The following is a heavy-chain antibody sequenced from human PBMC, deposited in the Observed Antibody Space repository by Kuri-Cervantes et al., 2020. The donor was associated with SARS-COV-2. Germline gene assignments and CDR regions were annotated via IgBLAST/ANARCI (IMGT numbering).Heavy chain of an antibody. J-gene: IGHJ4*02. V-gene: IGHV3-64*01. CDR3: ARGGCSSTSCYQYYFDY. CDR2: ISSNGGST. CDR1: GFTFSSYA. D-gene: IGHD2-2*01. Sequence: GESLKISCAASGFTFSSYAMHWVRQAPGKGLEYVSAISSNGGSTYYANSVNGRFTISRDNSKNTLYLQMGSLRAEDMAVYYCARGGCSSTSCYQYYFDYWGQGTLVTVSS.